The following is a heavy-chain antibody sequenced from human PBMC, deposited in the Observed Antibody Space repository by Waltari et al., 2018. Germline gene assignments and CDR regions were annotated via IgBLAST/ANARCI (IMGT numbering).Heavy chain of an antibody. CDR3: ARVPDYYDSSGYTDY. CDR2: IIPILGIA. V-gene: IGHV1-69*02. J-gene: IGHJ4*02. Sequence: QVQLVQSGAEVKKPGSSVKVSCKASGGTFSSYTISWVRQAPGQGLEWMGRIIPILGIANYAQKFQGRVTITADKSTSTAYMELSSLRSEDTAVYYCARVPDYYDSSGYTDYWGQGTLVTVSS. D-gene: IGHD3-22*01. CDR1: GGTFSSYT.